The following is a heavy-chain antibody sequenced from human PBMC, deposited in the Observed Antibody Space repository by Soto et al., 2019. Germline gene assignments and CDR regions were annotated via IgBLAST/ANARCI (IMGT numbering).Heavy chain of an antibody. V-gene: IGHV3-64D*06. CDR3: VKDSVVVVTAIPKATR. D-gene: IGHD2-21*02. Sequence: EVQLVESGGGLVQPGGSLRLSCSASGFTFSSYAMHWVRQAPGKGLEYVSAISSNGGSTYYADSVKGRFTISRDNSKNTLYLQMSSLRAEDTAVYYCVKDSVVVVTAIPKATRWGQGTLVTVSS. J-gene: IGHJ4*02. CDR2: ISSNGGST. CDR1: GFTFSSYA.